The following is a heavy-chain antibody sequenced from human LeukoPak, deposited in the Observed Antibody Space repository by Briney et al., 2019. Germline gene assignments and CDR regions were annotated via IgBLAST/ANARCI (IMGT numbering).Heavy chain of an antibody. D-gene: IGHD3-9*01. CDR2: INSDGSST. CDR3: AKVSESNYDFLTGYYTPYYFDY. V-gene: IGHV3-74*01. J-gene: IGHJ4*02. Sequence: GGSLRLSCAASGFTFSSYWMHWVRQAPGKGLVWVSRINSDGSSTSYADSVKGRFTISRDNSKNMLYLQMNSLRAEDTAVYYCAKVSESNYDFLTGYYTPYYFDYWGQGTLVTVSS. CDR1: GFTFSSYW.